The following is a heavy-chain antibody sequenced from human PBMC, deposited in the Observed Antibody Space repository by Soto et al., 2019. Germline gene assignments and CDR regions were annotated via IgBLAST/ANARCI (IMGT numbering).Heavy chain of an antibody. CDR3: AKDDPIAVAGSRFSDY. D-gene: IGHD6-19*01. CDR1: GFTFNIFA. CDR2: ISGSGGST. Sequence: GGSLRLSCAASGFTFNIFAMSWVRQAPGKGLEWVSAISGSGGSTYYADSVKGRFTISRDNSKNTLYLQMNSLRAEDTAVYYCAKDDPIAVAGSRFSDYWGQGTLVTVSS. V-gene: IGHV3-23*01. J-gene: IGHJ4*02.